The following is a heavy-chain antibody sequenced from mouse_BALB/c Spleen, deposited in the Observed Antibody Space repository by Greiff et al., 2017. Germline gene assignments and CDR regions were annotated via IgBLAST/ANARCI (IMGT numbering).Heavy chain of an antibody. Sequence: VQLVESGPGLVKPSQSLSLTCTVTGYSITSDYAWNWIRQFPGNKLEWMGYISYSGSTSYNPSLKSRISITRDTSKNQFFLQLNSVTTEDTATYYCARELSWFAYWGQGTLVTVSA. CDR3: ARELSWFAY. CDR2: ISYSGST. J-gene: IGHJ3*01. V-gene: IGHV3-2*02. CDR1: GYSITSDYA.